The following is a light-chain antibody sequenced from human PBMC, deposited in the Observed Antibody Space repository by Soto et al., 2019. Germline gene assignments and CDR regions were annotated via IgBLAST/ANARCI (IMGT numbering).Light chain of an antibody. CDR3: QQFRT. Sequence: EIVLTQSPGTLSWSPGERATLSCRASQTISSSYLAWYQQKPGQAPRLIIYGASTRATGIPDRFSGSGSGTDFTLTINRLESEDIAVYYCQQFRTFGPGTKVEIK. CDR1: QTISSSY. CDR2: GAS. V-gene: IGKV3-20*01. J-gene: IGKJ3*01.